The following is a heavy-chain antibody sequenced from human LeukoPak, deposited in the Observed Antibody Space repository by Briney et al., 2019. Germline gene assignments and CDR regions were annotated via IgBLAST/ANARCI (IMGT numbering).Heavy chain of an antibody. Sequence: SVKVSCKASGGTFSSYAISWVRQAPGQGLEWMGGIIPIFGTANYAQKFQGRVTITTDESTSTAYMELSSLRSEDTAVYYCAREDSSATYSTRGAFDIWSQGTMVTVSS. CDR2: IIPIFGTA. CDR3: AREDSSATYSTRGAFDI. CDR1: GGTFSSYA. D-gene: IGHD3-22*01. J-gene: IGHJ3*02. V-gene: IGHV1-69*05.